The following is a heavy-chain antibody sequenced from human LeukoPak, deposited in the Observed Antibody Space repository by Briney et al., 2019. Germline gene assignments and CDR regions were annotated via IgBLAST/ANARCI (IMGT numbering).Heavy chain of an antibody. V-gene: IGHV4-31*03. CDR3: ARVSSGYDRPNWFDP. CDR1: GGSISSGGYY. D-gene: IGHD5-12*01. J-gene: IGHJ5*02. CDR2: IYYSGST. Sequence: SQTLSLTCTVSGGSISSGGYYWSWIRQHPGRGLEWIGYIYYSGSTYYNPSLKSRVTISVDTSKNQFSLKLSSVTAADTAVYYCARVSSGYDRPNWFDPWGQGTLVTVSS.